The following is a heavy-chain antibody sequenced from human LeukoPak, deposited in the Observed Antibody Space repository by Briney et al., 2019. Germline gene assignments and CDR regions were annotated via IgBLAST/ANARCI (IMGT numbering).Heavy chain of an antibody. CDR1: GFNFHNFA. Sequence: TGGSLRLSCVASGFNFHNFAMHWVRQAPGKGLEWVAFIRSDTTDAYYADFVRGQFTISRDDSKNTFYLQMNSLRPEDTAVYYCAKDGGKVRFDYWGQGTLVTVSS. V-gene: IGHV3-30*02. CDR3: AKDGGKVRFDY. J-gene: IGHJ4*02. CDR2: IRSDTTDA.